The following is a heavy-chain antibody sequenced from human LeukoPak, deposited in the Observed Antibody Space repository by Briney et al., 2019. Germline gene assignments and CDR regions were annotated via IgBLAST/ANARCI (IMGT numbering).Heavy chain of an antibody. Sequence: ASVKVSCKASGYTFTGYYIHWVRQAPGQGLVWMGWISAYNGNTNYAQKLQGRVTMTTDTSTSTAYMELRSLRSDDTAVYYCAREDYYDSSGYYPSDYWGQGTLVTVSS. V-gene: IGHV1-18*01. CDR2: ISAYNGNT. CDR1: GYTFTGYY. CDR3: AREDYYDSSGYYPSDY. J-gene: IGHJ4*02. D-gene: IGHD3-22*01.